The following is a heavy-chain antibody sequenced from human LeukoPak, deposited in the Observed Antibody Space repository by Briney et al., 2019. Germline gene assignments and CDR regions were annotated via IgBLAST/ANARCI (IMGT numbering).Heavy chain of an antibody. Sequence: KSSETLSLTCAVYGGSFSGYYWSWIRQPPGKGLEWTGEINHSGSTNYNPSLKSRVTISVDTSKNQFSLKLSSVTAADTAVYYCARGVMRGSYPGGFDPWGQGTLVTVSS. V-gene: IGHV4-34*01. D-gene: IGHD2-21*01. CDR2: INHSGST. CDR1: GGSFSGYY. J-gene: IGHJ5*02. CDR3: ARGVMRGSYPGGFDP.